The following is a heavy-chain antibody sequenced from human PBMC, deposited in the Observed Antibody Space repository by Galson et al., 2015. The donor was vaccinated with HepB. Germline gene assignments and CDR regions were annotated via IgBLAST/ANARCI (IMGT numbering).Heavy chain of an antibody. D-gene: IGHD6-13*01. CDR1: GYTFTSYA. CDR3: ARPYSSTQDYWYFDL. CDR2: INAGNGNT. Sequence: SVKVSCKASGYTFTSYAMHWVRQAPGQRLEWMGWINAGNGNTKYSQKFQGRVTITRDTSASTAYMELSSLRSEDTAVYYCARPYSSTQDYWYFDLWGRGTLVTVSS. J-gene: IGHJ2*01. V-gene: IGHV1-3*01.